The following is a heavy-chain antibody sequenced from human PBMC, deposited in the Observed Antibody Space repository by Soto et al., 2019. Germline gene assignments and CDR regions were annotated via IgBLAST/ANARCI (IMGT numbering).Heavy chain of an antibody. CDR2: IIPIFGTA. D-gene: IGHD6-19*01. CDR1: GGSFSSYA. J-gene: IGHJ3*02. V-gene: IGHV1-69*06. Sequence: SVKVSCKASGGSFSSYAISWVRQAPVQGLEWMGGIIPIFGTATYAQKFQGRVTIIADKSTSTAYMELSSLRSEDTAVYYCARAGPVAGNHAFDICGQGTLVTV. CDR3: ARAGPVAGNHAFDI.